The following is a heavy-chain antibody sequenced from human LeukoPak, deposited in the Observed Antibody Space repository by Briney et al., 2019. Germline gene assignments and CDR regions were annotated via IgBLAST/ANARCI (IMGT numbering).Heavy chain of an antibody. V-gene: IGHV1-8*01. CDR1: GYTFTSYD. Sequence: EASVKVSCKASGYTFTSYDINWVRQATGQGLEWMGWMNPNSGNTGYAQKFQGRVTMTRNTSISTAYMELSSLRSEDTAVYYCASDSGYALGAYYYYYYMDVWGKGTTVTISS. D-gene: IGHD5-12*01. CDR2: MNPNSGNT. CDR3: ASDSGYALGAYYYYYYMDV. J-gene: IGHJ6*03.